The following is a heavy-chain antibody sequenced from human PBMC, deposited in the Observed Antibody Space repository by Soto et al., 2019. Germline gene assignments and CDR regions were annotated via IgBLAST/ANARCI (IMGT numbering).Heavy chain of an antibody. CDR2: IRSKAYGGTT. D-gene: IGHD2-2*01. CDR1: GFTFGDYA. CDR3: TSETDIVVVPYYGMDV. J-gene: IGHJ6*02. Sequence: GGSLRLSCTASGFTFGDYAMSWVRQAPGKGLEWVGFIRSKAYGGTTEYAASVKGRFTISRDDSKSIAYLQMNSLKTEDTAVYYXTSETDIVVVPYYGMDVWGQGTTVTVSS. V-gene: IGHV3-49*04.